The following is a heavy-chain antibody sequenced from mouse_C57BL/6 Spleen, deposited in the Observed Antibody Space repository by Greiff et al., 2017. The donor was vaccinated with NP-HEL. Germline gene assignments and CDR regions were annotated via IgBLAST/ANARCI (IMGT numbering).Heavy chain of an antibody. V-gene: IGHV1-18*01. J-gene: IGHJ1*03. CDR1: GYTFTDYN. CDR2: INPNNGGT. D-gene: IGHD3-3*01. CDR3: ARGGGTRDWYFDV. Sequence: VHVKQSGPELVKPGASVKIPCKASGYTFTDYNMDWVKQSHGKSLEWIGDINPNNGGTIYNQKFKGKATLTVDKSSSTAYMELRSLTSEDTAVYYCARGGGTRDWYFDVWGTGTTVTVSS.